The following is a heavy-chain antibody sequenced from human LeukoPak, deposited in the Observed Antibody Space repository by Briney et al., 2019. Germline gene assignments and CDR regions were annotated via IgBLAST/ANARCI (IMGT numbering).Heavy chain of an antibody. CDR3: ARHAVADSDTVFGVSPDV. J-gene: IGHJ6*04. D-gene: IGHD3-3*01. CDR2: IYYSGTT. CDR1: GDSMSSSSYY. Sequence: SETLSLTCSVSGDSMSSSSYYWGWIRQPPGKGLEWIGSIYYSGTTHYNASLKSRVIISLDRSRTQFSLQVNSVTAADTAVYYCARHAVADSDTVFGVSPDVWGKGTTVTLFS. V-gene: IGHV4-39*01.